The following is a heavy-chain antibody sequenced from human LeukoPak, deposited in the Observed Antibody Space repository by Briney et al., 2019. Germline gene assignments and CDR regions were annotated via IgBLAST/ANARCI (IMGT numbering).Heavy chain of an antibody. CDR3: ARVPGDY. V-gene: IGHV3-13*04. CDR2: IGTTGDT. Sequence: GGSLRLSCAASGFTFNNYDMHWVRQPTGKGLEWVSGIGTTGDTYYPGSVKGRFTISRDNAKNSLFLQMNSLRADDTAVYYCARVPGDYWGQGTLVTVSS. J-gene: IGHJ4*02. CDR1: GFTFNNYD. D-gene: IGHD3-10*01.